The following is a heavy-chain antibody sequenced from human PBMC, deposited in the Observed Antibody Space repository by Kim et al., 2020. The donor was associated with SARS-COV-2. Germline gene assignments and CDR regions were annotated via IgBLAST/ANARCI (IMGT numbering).Heavy chain of an antibody. CDR3: AGDAYGSGMPLDY. CDR2: INPNSGGT. J-gene: IGHJ4*02. V-gene: IGHV1-2*06. CDR1: GYTFTGYY. Sequence: ASVKVSCKASGYTFTGYYMHWVRQAPGQGLEWMGRINPNSGGTNYAQKFQGRVTMTRDTSISTAYMELSRLRSDDTAVYYCAGDAYGSGMPLDYWGQGTLVTVSS. D-gene: IGHD3-10*01.